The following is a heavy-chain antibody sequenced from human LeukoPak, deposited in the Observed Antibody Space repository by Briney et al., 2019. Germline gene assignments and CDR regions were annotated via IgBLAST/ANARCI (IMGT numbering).Heavy chain of an antibody. Sequence: GGSLRLSCAASGFTFSSYGMHWVRQAPGKGLEWVAFIRYDGSNKYYADSVKGRFTISRDNSKNTLYLQMNSLRAEDTAVYYCAKDLTRIAAAGYYFDYWGQGTLVTVSS. V-gene: IGHV3-30*02. CDR1: GFTFSSYG. J-gene: IGHJ4*02. CDR3: AKDLTRIAAAGYYFDY. CDR2: IRYDGSNK. D-gene: IGHD6-13*01.